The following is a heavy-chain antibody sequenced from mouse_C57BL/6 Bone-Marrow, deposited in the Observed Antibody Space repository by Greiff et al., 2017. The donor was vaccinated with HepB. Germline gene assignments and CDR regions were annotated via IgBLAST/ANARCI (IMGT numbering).Heavy chain of an antibody. CDR3: ASLYGNYGAY. J-gene: IGHJ3*01. D-gene: IGHD2-1*01. Sequence: EVKLVESGGGLVQPGGSLSLSCAASGFTFTDYYMSWVRQPPGKALEWLGFIRNKANGYTTKYSASVKGRFTISRDTSQSILYLQMNALRAEDSATVYCASLYGNYGAYWGQGTLVTVSA. CDR1: GFTFTDYY. CDR2: IRNKANGYTT. V-gene: IGHV7-3*01.